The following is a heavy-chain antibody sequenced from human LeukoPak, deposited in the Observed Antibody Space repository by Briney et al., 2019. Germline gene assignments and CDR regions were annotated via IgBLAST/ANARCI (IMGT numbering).Heavy chain of an antibody. V-gene: IGHV3-66*01. Sequence: GGSLRLSCAASGFTVSSNFMSWVRQAPGKGLEWVSGIYSSGRTYYADSVKGRFTISRDNSKNTLDLQMNSLRAEDTAVYYCAREHIAAAGSFAHWGQGTLVTVSS. CDR1: GFTVSSNF. CDR3: AREHIAAAGSFAH. CDR2: IYSSGRT. D-gene: IGHD6-13*01. J-gene: IGHJ4*02.